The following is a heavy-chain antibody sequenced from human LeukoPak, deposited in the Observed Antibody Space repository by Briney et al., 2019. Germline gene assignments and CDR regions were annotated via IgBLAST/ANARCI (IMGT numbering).Heavy chain of an antibody. D-gene: IGHD3-10*01. CDR2: ISYDGSNK. V-gene: IGHV3-30*03. CDR1: GFTFSSYG. Sequence: GGSLRLSCAASGFTFSSYGMHWVRQAPGKGLEWVAVISYDGSNKYYADSVKGRFTISRDNSKNTLYLQMNSLRAEDTAVYYCARGIRGPAGVWRSFYGMDVWGQGTTVTVSS. J-gene: IGHJ6*02. CDR3: ARGIRGPAGVWRSFYGMDV.